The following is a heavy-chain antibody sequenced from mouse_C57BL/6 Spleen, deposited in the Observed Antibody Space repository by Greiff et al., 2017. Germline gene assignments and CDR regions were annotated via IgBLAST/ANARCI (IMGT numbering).Heavy chain of an antibody. CDR3: AKNRGDDYDVFAY. J-gene: IGHJ3*01. CDR2: IWRGGST. CDR1: GFSLTSYG. D-gene: IGHD2-4*01. V-gene: IGHV2-5*01. Sequence: VQRVESGPGLVQPSQSLSITCTVSGFSLTSYGVHWVRQSPGKGLEWLGVIWRGGSTDYNAAFMSRLSITKDNSKSQVFFKMNSLQADDTAIYYCAKNRGDDYDVFAYWGQGTLVTVSA.